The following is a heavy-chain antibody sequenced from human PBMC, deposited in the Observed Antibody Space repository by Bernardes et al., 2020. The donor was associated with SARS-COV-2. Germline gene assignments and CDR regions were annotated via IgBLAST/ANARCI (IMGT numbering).Heavy chain of an antibody. Sequence: GGSLRLSCVASGFTFSDYWMSWVRQAPGKGLEWVANIKEDGFQKYYVDSLRGRFTISRDNAKNSLYLQIDSLRAEDTAVYYCARDPNWEDRKDFYFYGMDVWGEGTTVTVAS. J-gene: IGHJ6*04. V-gene: IGHV3-7*05. CDR3: ARDPNWEDRKDFYFYGMDV. CDR2: IKEDGFQK. CDR1: GFTFSDYW. D-gene: IGHD7-27*01.